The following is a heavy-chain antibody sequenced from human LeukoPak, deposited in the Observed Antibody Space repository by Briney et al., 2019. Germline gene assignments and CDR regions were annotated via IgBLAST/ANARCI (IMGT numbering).Heavy chain of an antibody. CDR1: GYSFTSYW. D-gene: IGHD2-2*02. Sequence: GESLKISCKVSGYSFTSYWIGWVRQMPGKGLEWMGIIYPGDSDTRYSPSFQGQVTISADKSINTAYLQWSDLKASDTAMYYCARLNSHCSSTSCYTNAFDIWGQGTMVTVSS. V-gene: IGHV5-51*01. J-gene: IGHJ3*02. CDR3: ARLNSHCSSTSCYTNAFDI. CDR2: IYPGDSDT.